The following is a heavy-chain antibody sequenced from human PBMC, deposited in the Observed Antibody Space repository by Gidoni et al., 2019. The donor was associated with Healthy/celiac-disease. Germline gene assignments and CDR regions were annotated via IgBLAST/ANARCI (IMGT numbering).Heavy chain of an antibody. CDR1: GYTFPSYY. CDR2: INPSGGST. J-gene: IGHJ4*02. D-gene: IGHD5-12*01. V-gene: IGHV1-46*01. Sequence: QVQLVQSGAEVKKPGASVKVSCKASGYTFPSYYMHWVRQAPGQGLEWMGIINPSGGSTSYAQKFQGRVTMTRDTSTSTVYMELSSLRSEDTAVYYCARGPYDPRYSGYVHFDYWGQGTLVTVSS. CDR3: ARGPYDPRYSGYVHFDY.